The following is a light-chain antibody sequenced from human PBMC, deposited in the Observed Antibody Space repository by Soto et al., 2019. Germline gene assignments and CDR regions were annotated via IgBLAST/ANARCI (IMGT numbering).Light chain of an antibody. Sequence: DILMTQSPSTLSASVGDRVTISCLASQSINKWLAWYQHKPGKAPNLLIYEVSTLHSGVPSRFSGSGSGTDFTLTISCLQSEDFATYYCQQYYSYSWTFGQGTKVDI. CDR1: QSINKW. V-gene: IGKV1-5*03. J-gene: IGKJ1*01. CDR3: QQYYSYSWT. CDR2: EVS.